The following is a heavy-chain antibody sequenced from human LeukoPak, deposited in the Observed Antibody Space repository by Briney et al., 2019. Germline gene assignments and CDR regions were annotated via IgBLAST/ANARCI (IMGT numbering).Heavy chain of an antibody. Sequence: PSETLSLTCTVSGGSISSYYWSWIRQPPGKGLEWIGYIYYSGSTNYNPSLKSRVTISVDTSKNQFPLKLSSVTAADTAVYYCARDSSGWYYMDVWGKGTTVTISS. CDR1: GGSISSYY. J-gene: IGHJ6*03. D-gene: IGHD6-19*01. CDR3: ARDSSGWYYMDV. CDR2: IYYSGST. V-gene: IGHV4-59*01.